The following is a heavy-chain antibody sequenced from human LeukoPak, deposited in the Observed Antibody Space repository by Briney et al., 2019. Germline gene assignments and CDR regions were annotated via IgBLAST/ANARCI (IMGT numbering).Heavy chain of an antibody. CDR2: INHSGST. CDR1: GGSFSGYY. V-gene: IGHV4-34*01. Sequence: PSETLSLTCAVYGGSFSGYYWSWIRQPPGKGLEWIGEINHSGSTNYNPSLKSRVTISVDTSKNQFSLKLSSVTAADTAVYYCASLGSDSSGSPSDFDPWGQGTLVTVSS. J-gene: IGHJ5*02. D-gene: IGHD3-22*01. CDR3: ASLGSDSSGSPSDFDP.